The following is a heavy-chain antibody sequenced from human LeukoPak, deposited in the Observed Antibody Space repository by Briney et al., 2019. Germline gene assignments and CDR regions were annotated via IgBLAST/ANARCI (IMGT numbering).Heavy chain of an antibody. CDR3: AKDRKSSSWSSFDY. J-gene: IGHJ4*02. Sequence: GGSLRLSCAASGFTFDDYAMHWVRQAPGKGLEWVSGISWNSGSIGYADSVKGRFTISRDNAKNSLYLQMNSLRAEDTALYYCAKDRKSSSWSSFDYWGRGTLVTVSS. CDR1: GFTFDDYA. V-gene: IGHV3-9*01. D-gene: IGHD6-13*01. CDR2: ISWNSGSI.